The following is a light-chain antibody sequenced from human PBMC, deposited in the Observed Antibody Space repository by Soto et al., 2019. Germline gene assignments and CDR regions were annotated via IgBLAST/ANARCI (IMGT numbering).Light chain of an antibody. V-gene: IGKV3-20*01. CDR2: GTS. J-gene: IGKJ4*01. CDR3: QQYGDSPLT. Sequence: EIVMTQSPGTLSLSPGERATLSCRASQSVRSSSLAWYQQKPGQAPRLLIYGTSSRATGIPDRFSGSGSGTDFTLTITRLEPEDFAVYHCQQYGDSPLTFGGGTKVEIK. CDR1: QSVRSSS.